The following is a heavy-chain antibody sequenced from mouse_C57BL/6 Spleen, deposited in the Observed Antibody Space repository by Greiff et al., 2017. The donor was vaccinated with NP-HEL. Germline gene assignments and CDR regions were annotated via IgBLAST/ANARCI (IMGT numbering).Heavy chain of an antibody. CDR3: ARRHWYFDV. V-gene: IGHV1-59*01. CDR1: GYTFTSYW. Sequence: VQLQQPGAELVRPGTSVKLSCKASGYTFTSYWLHWVKQRPGQGLEWIGVIDPSDSYTNYNQKFKGKATLPVDTSSSTAYMQLSSLTSEDSAVYYCARRHWYFDVWGTGTTVTVSS. J-gene: IGHJ1*03. CDR2: IDPSDSYT.